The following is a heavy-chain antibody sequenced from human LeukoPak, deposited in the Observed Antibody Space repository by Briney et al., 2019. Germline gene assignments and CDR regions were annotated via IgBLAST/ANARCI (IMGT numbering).Heavy chain of an antibody. Sequence: ASVKVSCKASGYTFTGYYMYWVRQAPGQGLEWMGGFDPEDGETIYAQKFQGRVTMTEDTSTDTAYMELSSLRSEDTAVYYCATVIRDRLIVATIRPFDYWGQGTLVTVSS. CDR3: ATVIRDRLIVATIRPFDY. CDR1: GYTFTGYY. CDR2: FDPEDGET. V-gene: IGHV1-24*01. D-gene: IGHD5-12*01. J-gene: IGHJ4*02.